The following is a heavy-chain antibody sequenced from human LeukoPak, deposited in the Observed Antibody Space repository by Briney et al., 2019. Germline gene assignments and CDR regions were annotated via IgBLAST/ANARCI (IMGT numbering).Heavy chain of an antibody. CDR1: GDSVSSNSAA. J-gene: IGHJ2*01. V-gene: IGHV6-1*01. CDR3: ARGSYGDYGARFSWYFDL. D-gene: IGHD4-17*01. Sequence: SQTLSLTCAISGDSVSSNSAAWNWIRQSPSRGLEWLERTYYRSKWYNDYAVSVKSRITINPDTSKNQFSLQLNSVTPEDTAVYYCARGSYGDYGARFSWYFDLWGRGTLVTVSS. CDR2: TYYRSKWYN.